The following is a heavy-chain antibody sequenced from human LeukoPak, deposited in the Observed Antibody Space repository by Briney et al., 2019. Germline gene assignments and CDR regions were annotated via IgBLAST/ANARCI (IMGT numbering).Heavy chain of an antibody. Sequence: SETLSLTCAVYGGSFSGYYWSWIRQPPGKGLEWIGEINHSGSTNYNPSLKSRVTISVATSKNQFSLKLSSVTAADTEVYYCARLSIAVAGTRDDAFDIWGQGTMVTVSS. CDR2: INHSGST. D-gene: IGHD6-19*01. CDR1: GGSFSGYY. V-gene: IGHV4-34*01. J-gene: IGHJ3*02. CDR3: ARLSIAVAGTRDDAFDI.